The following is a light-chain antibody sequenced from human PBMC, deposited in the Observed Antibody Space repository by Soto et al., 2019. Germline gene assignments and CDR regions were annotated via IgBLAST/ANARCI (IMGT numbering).Light chain of an antibody. CDR3: QQYGSSPYT. CDR2: GAS. J-gene: IGKJ2*01. CDR1: QSVSSSY. V-gene: IGKV3-20*01. Sequence: EIVLTQSPGTLSLSPAERATLSCRASQSVSSSYLAWYQQKPGQAPRLLIYGASSRATGIPDRFSGSGSGTDFTLTISRLEPKDFAVYYCQQYGSSPYTFGQGTKLEIK.